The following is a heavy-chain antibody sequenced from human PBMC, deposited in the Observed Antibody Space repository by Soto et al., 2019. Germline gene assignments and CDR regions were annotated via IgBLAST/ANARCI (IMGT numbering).Heavy chain of an antibody. Sequence: GASMKFSCKGAEYSFTSYWISWVRQRHGKALVWMGRIDPSDSYTNYSPSFQGHVTISADKSISTAYLQWSSLKGSDTAMYYCARVGVVTGISAFDIWGQGTMVTVSS. CDR1: EYSFTSYW. V-gene: IGHV5-10-1*01. CDR2: IDPSDSYT. CDR3: ARVGVVTGISAFDI. D-gene: IGHD2-21*02. J-gene: IGHJ3*02.